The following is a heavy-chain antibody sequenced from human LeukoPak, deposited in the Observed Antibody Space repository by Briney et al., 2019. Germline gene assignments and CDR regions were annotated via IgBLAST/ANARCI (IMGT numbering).Heavy chain of an antibody. D-gene: IGHD4-4*01. CDR2: INPKNGDT. Sequence: ASVKVSCKASGYRFTASYMHWVRQAPGQGLEWVGCINPKNGDTSSAQRFQGRVTMTRDTYFSTAYMDLSSLRSDDTAVYYCVREDYNGNSFDSWGPGTLVTVSS. CDR1: GYRFTASY. V-gene: IGHV1-2*02. J-gene: IGHJ5*01. CDR3: VREDYNGNSFDS.